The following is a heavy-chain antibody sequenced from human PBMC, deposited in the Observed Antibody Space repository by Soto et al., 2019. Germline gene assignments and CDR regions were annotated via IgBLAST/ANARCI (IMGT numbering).Heavy chain of an antibody. CDR1: GYIFIHYY. CDR2: INPNGGST. CDR3: ARSLLQGEF. J-gene: IGHJ4*02. Sequence: QVQLVQSGAEVKKPGASVKVSCKASGYIFIHYYIHGVRQAPGQGLEWMAIINPNGGSTHFAQKFQGRVTVTSDTSTSTVSMELNGLGSDDTAVYFCARSLLQGEFWGQGTLVTVSS. V-gene: IGHV1-46*01. D-gene: IGHD3-16*01.